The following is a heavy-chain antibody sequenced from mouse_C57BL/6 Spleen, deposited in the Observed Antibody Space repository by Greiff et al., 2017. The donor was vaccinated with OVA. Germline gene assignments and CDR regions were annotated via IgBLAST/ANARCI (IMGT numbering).Heavy chain of an antibody. J-gene: IGHJ1*03. CDR3: ARWGPSRYFCV. V-gene: IGHV1-22*01. D-gene: IGHD6-1*01. Sequence: VQLQQSGPELVKPGASVKMSCKASGYTFTDYNMHWVKQSHGKSLEWIGYINPNNGGISKYQKFKGKATLTVNKSSSTAYMELRSLTSEDSAVYYCARWGPSRYFCVWGTGTTVTVSS. CDR1: GYTFTDYN. CDR2: INPNNGGI.